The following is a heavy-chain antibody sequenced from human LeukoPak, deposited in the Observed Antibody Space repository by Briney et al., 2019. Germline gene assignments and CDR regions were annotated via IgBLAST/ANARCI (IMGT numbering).Heavy chain of an antibody. V-gene: IGHV3-48*02. CDR3: AREGMGYDSSGYVVGDSDY. D-gene: IGHD3-22*01. Sequence: PGGSLRLSCAASGFTFSSYGMHWVRQAPGKGLEWVSYISSSSSTIYYADSVKGRFTISRDNAKNSLYLQMNSLRDEDTAVYYCAREGMGYDSSGYVVGDSDYWGQGTLVTVSS. CDR2: ISSSSSTI. J-gene: IGHJ4*02. CDR1: GFTFSSYG.